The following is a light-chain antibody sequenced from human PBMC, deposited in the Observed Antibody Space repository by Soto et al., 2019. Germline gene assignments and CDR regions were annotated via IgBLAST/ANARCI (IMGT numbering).Light chain of an antibody. CDR2: DAT. CDR3: CSHAGSGTLV. Sequence: QSVLTQPASVSGSPGQSISISCTGTSSDVGKYKFVSWYQQHPGKAPKLIIYDATKRPSGVSTRFSGSKSGNTASLTISGLQAEDEADYYCCSHAGSGTLVFGGGSQLTVL. J-gene: IGLJ3*02. V-gene: IGLV2-23*01. CDR1: SSDVGKYKF.